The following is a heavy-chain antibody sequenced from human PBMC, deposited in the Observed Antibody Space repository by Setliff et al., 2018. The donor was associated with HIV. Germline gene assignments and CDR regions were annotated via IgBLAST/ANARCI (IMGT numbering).Heavy chain of an antibody. Sequence: SETLSLTCTVSGYSISSGYYWGWIRQPPGKGLEWIGSIHQSGSTYYNSSLKSRVTMSVDTSKNKFSLKLTSVTAADTAVYYCARDLGSAYSYAQGRFDPWGQGTLVTVSS. CDR3: ARDLGSAYSYAQGRFDP. CDR2: IHQSGST. J-gene: IGHJ5*02. D-gene: IGHD5-18*01. V-gene: IGHV4-38-2*02. CDR1: GYSISSGYY.